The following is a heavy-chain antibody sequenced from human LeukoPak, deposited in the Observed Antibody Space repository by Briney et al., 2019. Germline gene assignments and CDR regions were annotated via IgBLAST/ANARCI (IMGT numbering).Heavy chain of an antibody. V-gene: IGHV3-7*03. CDR3: TRENYVPDS. D-gene: IGHD3-10*02. Sequence: GGSLRLSCVASGYTFSPYWMSWVRQIPGKGLEWVASISNGGGATYYVDSVRGRFTISRDDAKNSLFLQMNGLRSDDTAVYYCTRENYVPDSWGQGTLVTVSS. J-gene: IGHJ5*02. CDR2: ISNGGGAT. CDR1: GYTFSPYW.